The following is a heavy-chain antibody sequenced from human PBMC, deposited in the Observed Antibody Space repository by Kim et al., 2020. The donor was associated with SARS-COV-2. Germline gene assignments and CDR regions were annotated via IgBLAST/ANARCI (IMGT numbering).Heavy chain of an antibody. V-gene: IGHV4-34*01. Sequence: SETLSLTCAVYGGSFSGYYWSWIRQPPGNGLEWIGKINHSGSTNYNPSLQIRVTISVDTSKNQFSLKLSSVTAADTAVYYCARDPPVRKGPGGAANFDYWGQGTLVTVSS. CDR3: ARDPPVRKGPGGAANFDY. D-gene: IGHD2-8*02. CDR1: GGSFSGYY. J-gene: IGHJ4*02. CDR2: INHSGST.